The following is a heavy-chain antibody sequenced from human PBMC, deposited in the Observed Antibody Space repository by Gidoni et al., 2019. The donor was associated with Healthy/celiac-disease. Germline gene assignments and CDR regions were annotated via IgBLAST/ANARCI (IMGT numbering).Heavy chain of an antibody. D-gene: IGHD2-2*01. CDR1: GGSISSSRYY. J-gene: IGHJ4*02. CDR3: AILFGRYCSSTSCLDY. V-gene: IGHV4-39*01. CDR2: IYYSGST. Sequence: QLQLQESGPGLVKPSETLSLTCTVSGGSISSSRYYWGWIRQPPGKGLEWIGGIYYSGSTYYNPSLKSRVTISVDTSKNQFSLKLSSVTAADTAVYYCAILFGRYCSSTSCLDYWGQGTLVTVYS.